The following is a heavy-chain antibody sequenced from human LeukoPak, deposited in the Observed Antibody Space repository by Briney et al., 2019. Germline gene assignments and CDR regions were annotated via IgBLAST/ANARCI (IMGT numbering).Heavy chain of an antibody. J-gene: IGHJ4*02. V-gene: IGHV4-61*02. CDR3: ARGGYYGAFDY. D-gene: IGHD3-10*01. CDR2: IYVSGST. Sequence: SQTLSLTCTVSGGSVSGVGDYWKWIRQPAGKGVEWIGRIYVSGSTDYNPSLESRVSMSLDTSENQFSLKLSSVTAADTAVYYCARGGYYGAFDYWGQGTLVTVAS. CDR1: GGSVSGVGDY.